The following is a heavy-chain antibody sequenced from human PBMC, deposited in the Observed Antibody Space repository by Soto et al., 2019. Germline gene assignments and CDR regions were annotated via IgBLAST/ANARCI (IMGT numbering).Heavy chain of an antibody. CDR2: ITGSGDST. Sequence: GGSLRLSCAVSGFTFSSHAMSWVRQAPGKGLECVSSITGSGDSTYYADSVKGRFTISRDKSKSTLYLQMNSLRAEDTAVYYCSSDLPFSGWLRPHTFDYCGQGTQVTVSS. J-gene: IGHJ4*02. CDR1: GFTFSSHA. CDR3: SSDLPFSGWLRPHTFDY. D-gene: IGHD6-19*01. V-gene: IGHV3-23*01.